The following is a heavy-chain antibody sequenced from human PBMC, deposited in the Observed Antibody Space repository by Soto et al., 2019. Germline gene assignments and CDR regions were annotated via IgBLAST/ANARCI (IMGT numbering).Heavy chain of an antibody. D-gene: IGHD2-2*01. CDR3: AKTGEDIVVVPAALGGMDV. CDR1: GDSVSSKSVA. J-gene: IGHJ6*02. Sequence: PSQTLSLTCAIFGDSVSSKSVAWNWIRQSPSRGLEWLGRTYYRSKWYDDYAVSVKSRITINPDTSKNQFSLQLNSVTPEDTAVYYCAKTGEDIVVVPAALGGMDVWGQGTTVTVSS. V-gene: IGHV6-1*01. CDR2: TYYRSKWYD.